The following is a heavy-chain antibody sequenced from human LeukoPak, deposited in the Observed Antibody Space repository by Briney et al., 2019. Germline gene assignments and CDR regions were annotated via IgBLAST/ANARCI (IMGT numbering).Heavy chain of an antibody. CDR1: GFIFSSFS. CDR3: AKDRTVGASYWYFDL. V-gene: IGHV3-23*01. D-gene: IGHD1-26*01. J-gene: IGHJ2*01. CDR2: ISGSGAST. Sequence: GGSLRLSCAASGFIFSSFSVNWVRPAPGKGLEWISGISGSGASTYYADSVKGRFTISRDSSKNTLFLHMNTLRAEDTAIYYCAKDRTVGASYWYFDLWGRGTLVTVSS.